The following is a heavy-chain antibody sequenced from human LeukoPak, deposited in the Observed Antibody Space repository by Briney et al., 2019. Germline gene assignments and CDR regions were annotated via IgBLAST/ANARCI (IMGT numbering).Heavy chain of an antibody. CDR2: IYTSGST. Sequence: TSQTLSHTCTVSGGSISSGSYYWSWIRQPAGKGPEWIGRIYTSGSTNYNPSLKSRVTISVDTSKNQFSLKLSSVTAADTAVYYCARARGGSYYGLLVYWGQGTLVTVSS. D-gene: IGHD1-26*01. CDR3: ARARGGSYYGLLVY. V-gene: IGHV4-61*02. CDR1: GGSISSGSYY. J-gene: IGHJ4*02.